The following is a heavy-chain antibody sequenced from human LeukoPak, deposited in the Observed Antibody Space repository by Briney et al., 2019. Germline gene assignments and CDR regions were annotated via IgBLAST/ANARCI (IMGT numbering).Heavy chain of an antibody. J-gene: IGHJ5*02. V-gene: IGHV6-1*01. CDR3: ARDPWGNYWWFDP. D-gene: IGHD1-7*01. CDR1: GDSVASNSAA. Sequence: SQTLSLTCAISGDSVASNSAAWSWIRQSPSRGLEWLGRTYYRSKWYYDYAVSVKSRITINPDTSKNQFSLQLNSMTPEDTAVYYCARDPWGNYWWFDPWGQGTLVTVSS. CDR2: TYYRSKWYY.